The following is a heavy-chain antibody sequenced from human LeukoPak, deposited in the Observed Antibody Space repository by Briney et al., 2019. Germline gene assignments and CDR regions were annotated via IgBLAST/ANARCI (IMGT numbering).Heavy chain of an antibody. Sequence: GGSLRLSCAASGFTFSSYAISWVRQAPGQGLEWMGRIIPILGIANYAQKFQGRVTITADKSTSTAYMELSSLRSEDTAVYYCADSSGYGDAFDIWGQGTMVTVSS. J-gene: IGHJ3*02. D-gene: IGHD3-22*01. V-gene: IGHV1-69*04. CDR3: ADSSGYGDAFDI. CDR2: IIPILGIA. CDR1: GFTFSSYA.